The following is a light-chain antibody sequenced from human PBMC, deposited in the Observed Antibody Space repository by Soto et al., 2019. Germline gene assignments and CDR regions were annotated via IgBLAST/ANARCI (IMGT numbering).Light chain of an antibody. Sequence: EIVLTQSPGTLSLSPGERATLSCRASQSVNNNLAWYQQRPGQAPRLLIHGASTRATGIPARFSGSGSGTHFTLTISRLEPGEFAVYYCQHFGGTTFTVGQGTRLEIK. CDR3: QHFGGTTFT. CDR1: QSVNNN. CDR2: GAS. V-gene: IGKV3-20*01. J-gene: IGKJ5*01.